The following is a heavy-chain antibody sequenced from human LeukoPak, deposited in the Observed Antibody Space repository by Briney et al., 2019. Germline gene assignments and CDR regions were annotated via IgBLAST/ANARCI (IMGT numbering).Heavy chain of an antibody. CDR1: GGSISSGGYY. D-gene: IGHD2-2*01. Sequence: SETLSLTCTVAGGSISSGGYYWSCIRQPPGRGLECIGYIYHSGSTYYNPSLKSRVTISVDRSKNQFSLKLGSVTAADTAVYYCAAKDIGQVGYCSSTSCYDFDYWGQGTLVTVSS. CDR3: AAKDIGQVGYCSSTSCYDFDY. V-gene: IGHV4-30-2*01. CDR2: IYHSGST. J-gene: IGHJ4*02.